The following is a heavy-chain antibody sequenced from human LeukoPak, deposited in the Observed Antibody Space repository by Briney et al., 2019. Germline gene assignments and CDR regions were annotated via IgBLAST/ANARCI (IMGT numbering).Heavy chain of an antibody. D-gene: IGHD3-9*01. J-gene: IGHJ5*02. CDR2: ISAYNGNT. CDR1: GYTFTSYG. V-gene: IGHV1-18*01. CDR3: ATENLRYFDWFPFDP. Sequence: ASVKVSCKASGYTFTSYGISWVRQAPGQGLEWMGWISAYNGNTNYAQKLQGRVTMTTDTSTSTAYMELRSLRSEDTAVYYCATENLRYFDWFPFDPWGQGTLVTVSS.